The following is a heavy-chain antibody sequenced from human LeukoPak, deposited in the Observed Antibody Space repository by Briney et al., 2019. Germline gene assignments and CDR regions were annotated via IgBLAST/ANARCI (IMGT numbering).Heavy chain of an antibody. J-gene: IGHJ5*02. CDR3: AIDMVWGVIIDNWFDP. CDR1: GGTFSSYA. Sequence: SVKVSCKASGGTFSSYAISWVRQAPGQGLEWMGGIIPIFGTANYAQKFQGRVTITADESTSTAYMELSSLRSEDTAVYYCAIDMVWGVIIDNWFDPWGQGTLVTVSS. V-gene: IGHV1-69*13. CDR2: IIPIFGTA. D-gene: IGHD3-10*01.